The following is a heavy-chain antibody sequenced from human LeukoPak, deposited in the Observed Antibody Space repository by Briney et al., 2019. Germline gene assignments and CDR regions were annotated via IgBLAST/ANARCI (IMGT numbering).Heavy chain of an antibody. CDR1: GFTFSIYW. J-gene: IGHJ4*02. Sequence: PGGSLRLSCAVSGFTFSIYWMHWARQAPGKGLVWVSRINSDGSSTSYADFVKGRFTISRDNAKNTLYLQMNSLRAEDTAVYYCARDASFKPDYWGQGTLVTVSS. V-gene: IGHV3-74*01. CDR3: ARDASFKPDY. CDR2: INSDGSST.